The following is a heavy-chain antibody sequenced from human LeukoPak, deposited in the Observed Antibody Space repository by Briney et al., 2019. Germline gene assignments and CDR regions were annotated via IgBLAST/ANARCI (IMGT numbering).Heavy chain of an antibody. V-gene: IGHV3-23*01. Sequence: GGSLRLSCAASGFTFSSYAMSWVRQAPGKGLEWVSAISGSGGSTYYADSVKGRFTISRDNSKNTLYLQMDSLRAEDTAVYYCARVHFSSSPYFDYWGQGTLVTVSS. CDR2: ISGSGGST. D-gene: IGHD6-6*01. CDR3: ARVHFSSSPYFDY. J-gene: IGHJ4*02. CDR1: GFTFSSYA.